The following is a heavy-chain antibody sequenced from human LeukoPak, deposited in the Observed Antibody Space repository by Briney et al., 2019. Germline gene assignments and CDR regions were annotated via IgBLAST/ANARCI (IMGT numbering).Heavy chain of an antibody. CDR3: ARDQNYYGSGSQNYYYYYYMDV. J-gene: IGHJ6*03. CDR1: GFTFSSYW. Sequence: SGGSLRLSCAASGFTFSSYWMHWVRQAPGKGLLWVSRINSDGSSTSYADSVKGRFTISRDNAKNTLYLQMNSLRAEDTAVYYCARDQNYYGSGSQNYYYYYYMDVWGKGTTVTVSS. CDR2: INSDGSST. D-gene: IGHD3-10*01. V-gene: IGHV3-74*01.